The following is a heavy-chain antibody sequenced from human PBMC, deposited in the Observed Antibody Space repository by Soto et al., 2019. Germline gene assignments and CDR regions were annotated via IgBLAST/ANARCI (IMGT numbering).Heavy chain of an antibody. V-gene: IGHV3-64D*06. J-gene: IGHJ4*02. CDR1: GFTFNSYA. CDR2: ISSNGGST. CDR3: VKDRYVEY. Sequence: PGWSLRLSCSVSGFTFNSYAMHLVRQAPGKGLQYVSSISSNGGSTYYADSVKGRFIISRDNSKNTLYLQMSGLRGEDTAVYYCVKDRYVEYWGEGTLVTVSS.